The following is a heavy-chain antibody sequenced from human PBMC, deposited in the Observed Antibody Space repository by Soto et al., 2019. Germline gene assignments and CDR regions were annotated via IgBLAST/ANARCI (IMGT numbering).Heavy chain of an antibody. CDR3: ASRGGYSYVFDY. J-gene: IGHJ4*02. V-gene: IGHV4-31*03. D-gene: IGHD5-18*01. CDR2: IYYSGRT. Sequence: QVQLQESGPGLVKPSQTLSLTCPVSGGSISSGGYYWSGIRQRPGKGLEWIGYIYYSGRTYYNPSLKSRVTISVDTSKNQFSLKLSSVTAADTAVYYCASRGGYSYVFDYWGQGTLVTVSS. CDR1: GGSISSGGYY.